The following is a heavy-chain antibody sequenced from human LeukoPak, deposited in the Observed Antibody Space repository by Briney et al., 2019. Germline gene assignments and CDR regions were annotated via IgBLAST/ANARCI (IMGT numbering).Heavy chain of an antibody. CDR3: ATDLRYCSGGSCYWDY. Sequence: ASVKDSCKVSGYTLTELSMHWVRQAPGKGLEWMGGFDPEDGETIYAQKFQGRVTMTEDTSTDTAYMELSSLRSEDTAVYYCATDLRYCSGGSCYWDYWGQGTLVTVSS. D-gene: IGHD2-15*01. CDR1: GYTLTELS. J-gene: IGHJ4*02. CDR2: FDPEDGET. V-gene: IGHV1-24*01.